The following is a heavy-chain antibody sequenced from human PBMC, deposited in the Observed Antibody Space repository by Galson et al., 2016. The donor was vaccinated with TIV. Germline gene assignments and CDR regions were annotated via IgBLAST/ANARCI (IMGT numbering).Heavy chain of an antibody. J-gene: IGHJ3*02. D-gene: IGHD2-2*01. CDR2: TYCRSRCYY. Sequence: CAISGDSVSSNSAAWNWIRQSPSRGLEWLGRTYCRSRCYYDYAVSVKSRITIESDKNQFSLQLNSVTSEDTAVYYCTRAAGKNGASCYATCETFDIWGQGTMVTVSS. CDR3: TRAAGKNGASCYATCETFDI. CDR1: GDSVSSNSAA. V-gene: IGHV6-1*01.